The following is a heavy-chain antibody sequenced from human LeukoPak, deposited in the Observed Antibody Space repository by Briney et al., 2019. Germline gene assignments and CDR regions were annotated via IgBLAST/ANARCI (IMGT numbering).Heavy chain of an antibody. CDR3: ARGRWLVHK. CDR1: GGSISSSSYY. CDR2: IYYSGST. J-gene: IGHJ4*02. V-gene: IGHV4-39*01. Sequence: PSETLSLTCTVSGGSISSSSYYWGWIRQPPGKGLEWIGSIYYSGSTYYNPSLKSRVTISVDTSKNQFSLKLSSVTAADTAVYYCARGRWLVHKWGQGTLVTVST. D-gene: IGHD6-19*01.